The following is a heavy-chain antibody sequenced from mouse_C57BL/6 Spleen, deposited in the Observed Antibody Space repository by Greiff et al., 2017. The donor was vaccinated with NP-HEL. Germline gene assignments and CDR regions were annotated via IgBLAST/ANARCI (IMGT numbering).Heavy chain of an antibody. J-gene: IGHJ3*01. V-gene: IGHV5-17*01. CDR2: ISSGSSTI. CDR3: ARGDYGNYFPWFAY. D-gene: IGHD2-1*01. CDR1: GFTFSDYG. Sequence: EVTLVESGGGLVKPGGSLKLSCAASGFTFSDYGMHWVRQAPEKGLEWVAYISSGSSTIYYADTVKGRFTISRDTAKNTLFLQMTSLRSEDTAMYYWARGDYGNYFPWFAYWGQGTLVTVSA.